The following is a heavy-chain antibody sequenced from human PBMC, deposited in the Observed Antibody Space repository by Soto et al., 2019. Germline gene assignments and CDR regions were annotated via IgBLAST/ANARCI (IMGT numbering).Heavy chain of an antibody. CDR2: ISSSGSTI. CDR1: GFTFSSYE. V-gene: IGHV3-48*03. D-gene: IGHD3-3*01. Sequence: PGGSLRLSCAASGFTFSSYEMNWVRQAPGKGLEWVSYISSSGSTIYYADSVKGRFTISRDNAKNSLYLQMNSLRAEDTAVYYCARGLTRYYDFWSGPRVFDPWGQGTLVTVSS. CDR3: ARGLTRYYDFWSGPRVFDP. J-gene: IGHJ5*02.